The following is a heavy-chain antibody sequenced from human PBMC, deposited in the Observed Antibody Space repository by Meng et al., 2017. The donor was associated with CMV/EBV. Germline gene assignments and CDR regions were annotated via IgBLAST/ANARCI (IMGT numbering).Heavy chain of an antibody. CDR1: GFTFTSSA. Sequence: SATVSCQASGFTFTSSAVQWVRQARGQRLEWIGWIVVGSGNTNYAQKFQERVTITRKMSTSTAYMELSSLRSEDTAVYYCAADIIVVPAATSGDYWGQGTLVTVSS. CDR3: AADIIVVPAATSGDY. J-gene: IGHJ4*02. CDR2: IVVGSGNT. D-gene: IGHD2-2*01. V-gene: IGHV1-58*01.